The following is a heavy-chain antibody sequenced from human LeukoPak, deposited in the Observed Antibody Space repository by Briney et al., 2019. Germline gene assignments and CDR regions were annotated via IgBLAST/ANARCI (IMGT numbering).Heavy chain of an antibody. CDR2: ISSSSSYI. CDR3: ARDSNDFWSGPYYFDY. Sequence: GGSLRLSCAASGFTFSSYSMNWVRQAPGKGLEWVSSISSSSSYIYYADSVKGRFTISRDNAKNSLYLQMNSLRAEDTAVYYCARDSNDFWSGPYYFDYWGQGTLVTVSS. V-gene: IGHV3-21*01. J-gene: IGHJ4*02. D-gene: IGHD3-3*01. CDR1: GFTFSSYS.